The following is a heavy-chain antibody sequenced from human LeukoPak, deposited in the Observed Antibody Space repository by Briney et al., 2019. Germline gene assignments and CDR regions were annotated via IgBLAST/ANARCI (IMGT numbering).Heavy chain of an antibody. CDR1: GGSISSSSYY. Sequence: PSETLSLTCTVSGGSISSSSYYWGWIRQPPGKGLEWIGSIYYSGSTYYNPSLKSRVTISVDTSKNQFSLKLSSATAADTAVYYCARGQGRFDYDSSGYYITDLDYWGQGTLVTVSS. J-gene: IGHJ4*02. CDR2: IYYSGST. V-gene: IGHV4-39*07. D-gene: IGHD3-22*01. CDR3: ARGQGRFDYDSSGYYITDLDY.